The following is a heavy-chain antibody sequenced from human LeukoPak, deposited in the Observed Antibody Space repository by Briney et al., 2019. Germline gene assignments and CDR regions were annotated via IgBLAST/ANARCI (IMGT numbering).Heavy chain of an antibody. CDR3: ARDQSPIRYFDY. Sequence: SETLSLTCAVSGGSISSSSYYWGSIRQPPGKGLEWIGSIYYSGSTYYNPSLKSRVTISVDTSKNQFSLKLSSVTAADTAVYYCARDQSPIRYFDYWGQGTLVTVSS. J-gene: IGHJ4*02. D-gene: IGHD2-21*01. V-gene: IGHV4-39*07. CDR1: GGSISSSSYY. CDR2: IYYSGST.